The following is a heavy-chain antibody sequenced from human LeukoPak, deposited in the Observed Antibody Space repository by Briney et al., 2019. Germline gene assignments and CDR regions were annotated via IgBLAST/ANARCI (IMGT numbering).Heavy chain of an antibody. CDR2: INPSGGST. CDR1: GYTFTSYY. Sequence: VXVSXKASGYTFTSYYMHWVRQAPGQGXEWMVIINPSGGSTSYAQKFRGRVTMTRDTSTSTVYMELSSLRSEDTAVYYCARGLGYYEGWFDPWGQGTLVTVSS. V-gene: IGHV1-46*01. D-gene: IGHD1-26*01. J-gene: IGHJ5*02. CDR3: ARGLGYYEGWFDP.